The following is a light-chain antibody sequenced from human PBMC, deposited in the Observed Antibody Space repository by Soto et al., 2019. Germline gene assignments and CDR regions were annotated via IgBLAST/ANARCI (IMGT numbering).Light chain of an antibody. Sequence: VLTQSPATLSLSPGERATLPCRASQSVSNYLSWYQQKPGLAPRLLMYETSRRATGIPARFSGSGSGTDFTLTISSLEPEDFAVYYCQQRNNWRDTFGQGTRLEIK. V-gene: IGKV3-11*01. CDR3: QQRNNWRDT. CDR1: QSVSNY. CDR2: ETS. J-gene: IGKJ5*01.